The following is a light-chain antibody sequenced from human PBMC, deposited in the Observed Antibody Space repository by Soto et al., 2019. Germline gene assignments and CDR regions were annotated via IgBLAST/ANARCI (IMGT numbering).Light chain of an antibody. CDR2: EGS. CDR1: SSDVGSYNL. V-gene: IGLV2-23*01. CDR3: CSYAGSSTFYV. Sequence: LTQPASVSWSPGQSITISCTGTSSDVGSYNLVSWYQQHPGKAPKLMIYEGSKRPSGVSNRFSGSKSGNTASLTISGLQAEDEADYYCCSYAGSSTFYVFGTGTKVTVL. J-gene: IGLJ1*01.